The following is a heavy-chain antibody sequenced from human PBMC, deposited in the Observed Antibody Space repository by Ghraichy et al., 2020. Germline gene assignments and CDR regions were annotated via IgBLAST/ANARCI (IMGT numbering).Heavy chain of an antibody. CDR3: ARGTGKLRDYFDY. CDR1: GYWFTNYW. V-gene: IGHV5-51*01. J-gene: IGHJ4*02. Sequence: GGSLRLSCEASGYWFTNYWIAWVRQKPGKGLEWMGIIFPGDSDARYSPSFQGQVTFSVDKSISTAYLLRNSLTSSDTAMYYCARGTGKLRDYFDYWGQGTQVTVSA. CDR2: IFPGDSDA. D-gene: IGHD1-14*01.